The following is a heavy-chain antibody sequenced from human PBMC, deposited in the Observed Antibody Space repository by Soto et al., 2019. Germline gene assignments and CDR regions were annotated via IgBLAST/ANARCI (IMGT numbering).Heavy chain of an antibody. CDR2: IKQDGSEK. CDR1: GFTFSSYW. CDR3: ARGDYDYIWGSYRLYYYYMDV. D-gene: IGHD3-16*02. J-gene: IGHJ6*03. V-gene: IGHV3-7*01. Sequence: EVQLVESGGGLVQPGGSLRLSCAASGFTFSSYWMSWVRQAPGKGLEWVANIKQDGSEKYYVDSVKGRFTISRDNAKNSLYLQMNSLSAEGTAVYYCARGDYDYIWGSYRLYYYYMDVWGKGTTVTVSS.